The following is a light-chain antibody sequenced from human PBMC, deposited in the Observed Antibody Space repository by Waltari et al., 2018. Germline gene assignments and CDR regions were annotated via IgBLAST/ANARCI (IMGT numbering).Light chain of an antibody. CDR3: QQYYTAPYS. CDR1: QSVFYANNKNY. CDR2: WAS. J-gene: IGKJ2*03. V-gene: IGKV4-1*01. Sequence: DIVMTQSPDSLGVSLGERATIHCKSSQSVFYANNKNYLAWYQQRPGQPPKLLIYWASTRASGVPDRFSGSGSGTDFTLTISSLQAEDVAVYYCQQYYTAPYSFGQGTKLEIK.